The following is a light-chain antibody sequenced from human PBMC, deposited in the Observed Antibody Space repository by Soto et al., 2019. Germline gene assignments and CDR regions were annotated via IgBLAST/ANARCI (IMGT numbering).Light chain of an antibody. J-gene: IGLJ3*02. CDR3: CSYAGNKDLV. V-gene: IGLV2-11*01. CDR2: DVS. Sequence: QSALTQPRSVSGSPGQSVTISCTGTSSDVGGYNYVSWFQQHPGKAPKLIIYDVSKRPSGVPDRFSGSKSGNTASLTISGLQAEDEADYYCCSYAGNKDLVFGGGTKLTV. CDR1: SSDVGGYNY.